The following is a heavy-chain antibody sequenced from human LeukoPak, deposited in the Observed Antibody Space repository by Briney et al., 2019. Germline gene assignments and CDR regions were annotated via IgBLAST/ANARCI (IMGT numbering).Heavy chain of an antibody. V-gene: IGHV3-23*01. CDR1: GFTFSSYA. Sequence: GGFLRLSSAASGFTFSSYAMSWVRQAPGKGLEWVSAISGSGGSTYYADSVKGRFTISRDNSKNTLYLQMNSLRAEDTAVYYCARAHKWERDAFDIWGQGTMVTVSS. CDR3: ARAHKWERDAFDI. D-gene: IGHD1-26*01. CDR2: ISGSGGST. J-gene: IGHJ3*02.